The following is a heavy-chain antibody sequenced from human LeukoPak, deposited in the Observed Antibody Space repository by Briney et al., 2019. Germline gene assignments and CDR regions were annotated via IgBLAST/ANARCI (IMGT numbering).Heavy chain of an antibody. V-gene: IGHV1-58*01. CDR1: GFTFTISA. J-gene: IGHJ4*02. Sequence: SETLSFKASGFTFTISAVQWGRHARGQGHERIGWIVVGSGNTNYSQKFQERVTINRDMTTSTAYMQMNSLGSAAPAVFYYSTDDVTTGTKTALGYWGQGTLVTVSS. CDR2: IVVGSGNT. D-gene: IGHD1-1*01. CDR3: STDDVTTGTKTALGY.